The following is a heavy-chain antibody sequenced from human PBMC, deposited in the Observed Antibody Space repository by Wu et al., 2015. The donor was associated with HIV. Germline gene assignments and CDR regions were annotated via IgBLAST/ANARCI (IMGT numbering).Heavy chain of an antibody. CDR2: INPSGGLT. J-gene: IGHJ5*02. D-gene: IGHD6-13*01. CDR1: GYSFTSYY. CDR3: ARGTTAAAGKGLFDP. Sequence: QVQLVQSGAEVKKPGASVKVSCKASGYSFTSYYMHWVRQAPGQGLEWMGIINPSGGLTSYVQKFQGRVTMTRDTSTSTAYMELSSLRSEDTAVYYCARGTTAAAGKGLFDPWGQGTLVTVSS. V-gene: IGHV1-46*01.